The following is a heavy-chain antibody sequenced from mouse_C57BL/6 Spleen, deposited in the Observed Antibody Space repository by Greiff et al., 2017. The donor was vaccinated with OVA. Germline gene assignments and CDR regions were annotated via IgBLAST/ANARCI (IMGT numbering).Heavy chain of an antibody. CDR1: GFNIKAYY. CDR2: IDPEDGET. CDR3: ASEGREGSWFAY. V-gene: IGHV14-2*01. J-gene: IGHJ3*01. Sequence: VQLQQSGAELVKPGASVKLSCTASGFNIKAYYMHWVKQRTEQGLEWIGRIDPEDGETKYAPKFQGKATITADTSSNTAYLHLSSLTSEDTAIYYCASEGREGSWFAYWGQGTLVTVSA.